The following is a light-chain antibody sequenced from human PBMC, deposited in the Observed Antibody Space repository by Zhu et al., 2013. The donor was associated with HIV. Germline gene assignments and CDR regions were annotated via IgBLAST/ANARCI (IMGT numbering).Light chain of an antibody. CDR2: GAS. CDR1: QSISTN. Sequence: EVVLTQSPGTLSLSPGERATLSCRASQSISTNLAWYQQKPGQAPRLLISGASTRATGIPDRFSGSGSGTDFTLTITRLEPEDFVMYYCQQFAGPPYSFGQGTKLDIK. J-gene: IGKJ2*03. V-gene: IGKV3-20*01. CDR3: QQFAGPPYS.